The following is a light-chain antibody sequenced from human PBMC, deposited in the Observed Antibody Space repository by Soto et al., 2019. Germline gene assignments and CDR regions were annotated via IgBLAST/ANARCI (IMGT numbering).Light chain of an antibody. CDR1: QSVSSN. Sequence: EIVMTQSPATLSVSPGERATLSCRASQSVSSNLAWYQQKPGQAPRLLIYGASTRATGIPARFSGSGSGTDFTLTISSLQSEDFAVYYCQQYNNWPPFTFGPGTNVDI. CDR2: GAS. J-gene: IGKJ3*01. CDR3: QQYNNWPPFT. V-gene: IGKV3-15*01.